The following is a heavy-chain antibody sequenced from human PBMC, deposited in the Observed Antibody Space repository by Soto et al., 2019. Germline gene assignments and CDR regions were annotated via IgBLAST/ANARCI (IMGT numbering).Heavy chain of an antibody. D-gene: IGHD6-19*01. CDR1: GFTFSSYA. CDR3: AKDRDSSGWFGGAFDI. CDR2: ISGSGGST. Sequence: EVQLLESGGGLVQPGGSLRLSCAASGFTFSSYAMSWVRQAPGKGLEWVSAISGSGGSTYYADSVKGRFTISRDNSKNTLYLQMNSLRAEDTAVYYCAKDRDSSGWFGGAFDIWGQGTMVTVSS. J-gene: IGHJ3*02. V-gene: IGHV3-23*01.